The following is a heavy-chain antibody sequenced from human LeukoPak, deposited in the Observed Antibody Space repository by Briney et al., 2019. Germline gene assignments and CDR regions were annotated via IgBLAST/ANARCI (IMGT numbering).Heavy chain of an antibody. CDR1: GFTFSSYW. D-gene: IGHD3-22*01. CDR2: IKHDGSEK. J-gene: IGHJ4*02. CDR3: AREIASSGYYFDG. Sequence: GGSLRLSCAASGFTFSSYWMSWVRQAPGKGLEWVANIKHDGSEKYYVASVKGRFTISRDNAKNSLYLQMNSLRAEDTAVDYCAREIASSGYYFDGWGQGILVSVSS. V-gene: IGHV3-7*01.